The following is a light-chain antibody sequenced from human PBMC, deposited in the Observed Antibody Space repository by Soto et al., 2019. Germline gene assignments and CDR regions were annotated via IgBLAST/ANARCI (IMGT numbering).Light chain of an antibody. CDR2: AAS. J-gene: IGKJ2*02. Sequence: EIVLTQSPATLSLSPGERATLSCRASQSVDNYLAWDQQKPGQAPRLLIYAASNRSTGIPGRFSGSGSGTDFTLTISSLEPEDFAVYYGQQRREWPRTFGRGTELEIK. CDR3: QQRREWPRT. CDR1: QSVDNY. V-gene: IGKV3-11*01.